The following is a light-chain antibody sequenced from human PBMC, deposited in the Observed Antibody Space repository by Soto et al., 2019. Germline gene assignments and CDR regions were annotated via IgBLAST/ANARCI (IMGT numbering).Light chain of an antibody. CDR2: TTS. CDR1: EGVGSR. Sequence: DIPMTQSPSSVSASVGDRVTITCRASEGVGSRLAWYQQKPGKAPKLLIYTTSSLLNGVPSRFSGSGSGTDFTLPISSLQPEDVATYYCQQANSIPNTFGQGTRLDIK. V-gene: IGKV1-12*01. J-gene: IGKJ2*01. CDR3: QQANSIPNT.